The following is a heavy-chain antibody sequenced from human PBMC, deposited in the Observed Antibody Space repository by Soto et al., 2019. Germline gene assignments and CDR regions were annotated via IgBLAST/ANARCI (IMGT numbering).Heavy chain of an antibody. V-gene: IGHV3-23*01. CDR3: AKEPVGPDWYFDL. CDR2: ISGSGIST. J-gene: IGHJ2*01. CDR1: GFTFRSYA. Sequence: GGSLILSRAASGFTFRSYAMSWVRQAPGKGLEWVSGISGSGISTHYADSVKGRFTVSRDNSKNTLYLQMNSLRAEDTAVYNCAKEPVGPDWYFDLWGRGTLVTVSS.